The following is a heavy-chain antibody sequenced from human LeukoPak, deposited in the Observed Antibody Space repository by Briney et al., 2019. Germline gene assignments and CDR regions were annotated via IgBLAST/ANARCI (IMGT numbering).Heavy chain of an antibody. J-gene: IGHJ5*02. CDR3: ARGYCSSSSCFWFDP. D-gene: IGHD2-2*01. CDR1: GYTFISYD. Sequence: GASVKVSCKASGYTFISYDINWVRQASGQGLEWMGWMNPNSGNTGYAQKFQGRVTMTRNTSISTAYMEMSSLRSEDTAVYYCARGYCSSSSCFWFDPWGQGTLVTVSS. V-gene: IGHV1-8*01. CDR2: MNPNSGNT.